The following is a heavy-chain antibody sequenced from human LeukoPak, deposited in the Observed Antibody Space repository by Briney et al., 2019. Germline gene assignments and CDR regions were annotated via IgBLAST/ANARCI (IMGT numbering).Heavy chain of an antibody. V-gene: IGHV4-39*07. CDR1: GGSISSSSYY. J-gene: IGHJ2*01. CDR3: ASGKVLGFGELYREWYFDL. D-gene: IGHD3-10*01. CDR2: IYTSGST. Sequence: KPSETLSLTCTVSGGSISSSSYYWGWIRQPPGKGLEWIGRIYTSGSTNYNPSLKSRVTISVDTSENQFSLKLSSVTAADTAVYYCASGKVLGFGELYREWYFDLWGRGTLVTVSS.